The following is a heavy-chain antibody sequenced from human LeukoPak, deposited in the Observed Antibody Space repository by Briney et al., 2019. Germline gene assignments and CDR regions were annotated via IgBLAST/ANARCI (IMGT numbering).Heavy chain of an antibody. CDR1: GGSISSYY. CDR3: ARAPAPSWPFDY. CDR2: IYYSGST. Sequence: PSETLSLTCTVSGGSISSYYWSWIRQPPGKGLEWIGYIYYSGSTNYNPSLKSRVTMSVDTSKNQFSLKLSSVTAADTAVYYCARAPAPSWPFDYWGQGTLVTVSS. V-gene: IGHV4-59*12. J-gene: IGHJ4*02.